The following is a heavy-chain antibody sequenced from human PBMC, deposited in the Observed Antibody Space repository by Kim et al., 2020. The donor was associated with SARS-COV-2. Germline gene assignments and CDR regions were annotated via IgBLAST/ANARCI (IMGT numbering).Heavy chain of an antibody. CDR2: ISAYNGNT. J-gene: IGHJ4*02. D-gene: IGHD3-3*01. Sequence: ASVKVSCKASGYTFTSYGISWVRQAPGQGLEWMGWISAYNGNTNYAQKLQGRVTMTTDTSTSTAYMELRSLRSDDTAVYYCARHLNYDFWSGYSYYFDYWGQGTLVTVSS. CDR3: ARHLNYDFWSGYSYYFDY. CDR1: GYTFTSYG. V-gene: IGHV1-18*01.